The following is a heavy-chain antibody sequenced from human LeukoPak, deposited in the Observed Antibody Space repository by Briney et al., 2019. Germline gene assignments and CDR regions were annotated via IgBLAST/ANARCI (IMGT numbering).Heavy chain of an antibody. J-gene: IGHJ4*02. V-gene: IGHV4-59*08. CDR3: GKHSGNYLIYFDY. Sequence: SETLSLTCTVSGGSISSHYWSWIRKPPGKGLEWIGYIHYSGSTKYNPSLKSRVTISVDTSKNQFSLKLSSVTAADTAVYYCGKHSGNYLIYFDYWGQGTLVTVSS. D-gene: IGHD3-22*01. CDR2: IHYSGST. CDR1: GGSISSHY.